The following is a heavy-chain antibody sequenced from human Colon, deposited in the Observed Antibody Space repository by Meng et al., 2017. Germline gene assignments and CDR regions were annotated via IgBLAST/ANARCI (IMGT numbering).Heavy chain of an antibody. D-gene: IGHD1-26*01. CDR1: GGSVSSPSYY. CDR2: VYYTGSA. CDR3: ARGRGSYSSIDF. V-gene: IGHV4-61*03. Sequence: VRLQGSGPRPVRPPATLSLTCSLSGGSVSSPSYYWSWIRQTPGKGLEWIGYVYYTGSANYNPSLKSRVTISVDTSKNHFSLNLTSVTAADTAVYYCARGRGSYSSIDFWGQGTLVTVSS. J-gene: IGHJ4*02.